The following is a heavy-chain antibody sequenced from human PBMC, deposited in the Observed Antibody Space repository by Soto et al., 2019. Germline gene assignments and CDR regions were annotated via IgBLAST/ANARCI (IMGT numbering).Heavy chain of an antibody. V-gene: IGHV4-34*01. CDR1: GGSFSGYY. CDR3: ARDKITGLFDY. J-gene: IGHJ4*02. D-gene: IGHD2-8*02. CDR2: INHSGST. Sequence: QVQLQQWGAGLLKPSETLSLTCAVYGGSFSGYYWTWIRQPPGTGLEGIGEINHSGSTNYNPSLKSRVTISVDTSKNQLSLKLTSVTAAETAVYYCARDKITGLFDYWGQGTLVTVSS.